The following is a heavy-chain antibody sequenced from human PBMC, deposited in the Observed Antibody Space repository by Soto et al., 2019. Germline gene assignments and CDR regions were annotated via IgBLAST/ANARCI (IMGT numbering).Heavy chain of an antibody. V-gene: IGHV1-69*12. Sequence: QVQLVQAGAEVTKPGSSVKASCQASGGTFTSYAISWVRQSPGQGLVWMGGIIPIFGTANYAQKYQGRVTITADDPTSAAYIELSSLSCEDTAVYYCARVSANALYYWGQGTLVTVSS. J-gene: IGHJ4*02. CDR2: IIPIFGTA. CDR3: ARVSANALYY. D-gene: IGHD6-25*01. CDR1: GGTFTSYA.